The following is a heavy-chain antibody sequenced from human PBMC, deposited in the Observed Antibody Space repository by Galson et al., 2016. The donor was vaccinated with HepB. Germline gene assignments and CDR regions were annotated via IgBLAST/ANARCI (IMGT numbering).Heavy chain of an antibody. V-gene: IGHV3-66*01. D-gene: IGHD3-10*01. CDR1: GFTVSSIY. CDR3: ARGLSGYYGSGTYYTDEGALDI. CDR2: IYSGGTT. Sequence: SLRLSCAASGFTVSSIYMSWVRQAPGKGLEWVSTIYSGGTTYYTESVKGRFTISRDNSKNTLYLQVNSLGAEETAVYYCARGLSGYYGSGTYYTDEGALDIWGQGTMVTVSS. J-gene: IGHJ3*02.